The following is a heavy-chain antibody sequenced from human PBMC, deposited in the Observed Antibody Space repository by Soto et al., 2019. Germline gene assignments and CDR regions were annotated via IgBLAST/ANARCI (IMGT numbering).Heavy chain of an antibody. D-gene: IGHD6-13*01. CDR1: GGSFSGYY. V-gene: IGHV4-34*01. CDR2: INHSGST. CDR3: AREGQQLVRGWFDP. J-gene: IGHJ5*02. Sequence: QVQLQQWGAGLLKPSETLSLTCAVYGGSFSGYYWSWIRQPPGKGLEWIGEINHSGSTNYNPSLKSRVTLSVDTSKNQFSLKLSSVTAEDTAVYYCAREGQQLVRGWFDPWGQGTLVTVSS.